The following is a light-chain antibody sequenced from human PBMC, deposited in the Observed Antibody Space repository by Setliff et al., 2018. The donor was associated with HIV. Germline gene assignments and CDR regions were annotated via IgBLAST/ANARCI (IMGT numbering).Light chain of an antibody. CDR2: DVT. CDR1: SSDVGGFDY. Sequence: QSALTQPASVSGSPGQSITISCTGTSSDVGGFDYVSWYQQHPGKAPKLMIYDVTNRPSGVSIRFSASKSGNTASLTISGLQAEDEADYYCTSYTRNTTYVFGTGTRSPS. V-gene: IGLV2-14*03. J-gene: IGLJ1*01. CDR3: TSYTRNTTYV.